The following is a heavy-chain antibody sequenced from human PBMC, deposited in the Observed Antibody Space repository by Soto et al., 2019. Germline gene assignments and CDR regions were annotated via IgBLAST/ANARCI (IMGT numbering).Heavy chain of an antibody. V-gene: IGHV4-39*01. Sequence: QLQLQESGPGLVKPSETLSLTCPVPGGSISSSSYYWGWIRQPPGKGLAWIGSIYYSGSTYYNPSLKSRVTISVDTSKNQFSLKLSSVTAADTAVYYCARRTNEDFWSGYWDYWGQGTLVTVSS. CDR2: IYYSGST. CDR3: ARRTNEDFWSGYWDY. J-gene: IGHJ4*02. CDR1: GGSISSSSYY. D-gene: IGHD3-3*01.